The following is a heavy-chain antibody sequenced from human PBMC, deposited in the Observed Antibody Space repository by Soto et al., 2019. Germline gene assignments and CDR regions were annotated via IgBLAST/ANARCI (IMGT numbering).Heavy chain of an antibody. D-gene: IGHD2-2*01. CDR2: ISAYTDTP. Sequence: ASVKVAGKASGYTFTNFGVTWVRRAPGQGLEWMGWISAYTDTPNYAQKFQGRVTMSIDTSTSTAYMDLRSLTSHDTAVYYCATVIPGVEDWFDPWGQGTLVTVSS. CDR3: ATVIPGVEDWFDP. J-gene: IGHJ5*02. CDR1: GYTFTNFG. V-gene: IGHV1-18*01.